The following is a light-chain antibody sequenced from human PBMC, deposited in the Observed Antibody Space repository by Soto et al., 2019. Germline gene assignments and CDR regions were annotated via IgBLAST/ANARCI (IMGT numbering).Light chain of an antibody. CDR1: QGISSF. V-gene: IGKV1-8*01. CDR3: QQYYLYPRT. Sequence: IRMTQSPSSFSASTGDRVTITCRASQGISSFLAWYQQKSVKAPKLLMYAASTLQSGVPSRFSGSGSGTDFTLTISSLQSEEFATYYCQQYYLYPRTFDQRTKVEIK. J-gene: IGKJ1*01. CDR2: AAS.